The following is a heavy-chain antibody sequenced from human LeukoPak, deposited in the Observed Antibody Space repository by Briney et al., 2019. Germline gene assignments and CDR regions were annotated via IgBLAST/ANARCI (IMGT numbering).Heavy chain of an antibody. Sequence: GGSLRLSCAASGFTVSSNYMSWVRQAPGKGLEWASVIYSGGTTFYADSVKGRFTISRHNSKNTLYLQMNSLRAEDTAVYYCARGLTHDYWGQGTLVTVSS. D-gene: IGHD3-22*01. CDR3: ARGLTHDY. CDR1: GFTVSSNY. CDR2: IYSGGTT. J-gene: IGHJ4*02. V-gene: IGHV3-53*04.